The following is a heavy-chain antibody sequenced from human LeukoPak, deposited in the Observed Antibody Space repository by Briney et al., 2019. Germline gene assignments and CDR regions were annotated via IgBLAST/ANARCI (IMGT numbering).Heavy chain of an antibody. V-gene: IGHV4-59*01. CDR1: GGSISSYY. CDR3: AAVRANTIFGVVIGSYFQH. D-gene: IGHD3-3*01. CDR2: IYYSGST. J-gene: IGHJ1*01. Sequence: SETLSLTCTVSGGSISSYYWSWIRQPPGKGLERIGYIYYSGSTNYNPSLKSRVTISVDTSKNQFSLKLSSVTAADTAVYYCAAVRANTIFGVVIGSYFQHWGQGTLVTVSS.